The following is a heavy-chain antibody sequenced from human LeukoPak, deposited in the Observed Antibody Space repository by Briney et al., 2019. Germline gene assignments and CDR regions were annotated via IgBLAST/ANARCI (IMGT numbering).Heavy chain of an antibody. J-gene: IGHJ4*02. CDR1: GFTFDDYA. Sequence: PGGSRRLSCAASGFTFDDYAMHWVRQAPGKGLEWVSGISWNSGSIGYADSVKGRFTISRDNSKNSLYLQMNSLRAEDTALYYCAKDIGPRGYSGYEIDYWGQGTLVTVSS. CDR2: ISWNSGSI. CDR3: AKDIGPRGYSGYEIDY. V-gene: IGHV3-9*01. D-gene: IGHD5-12*01.